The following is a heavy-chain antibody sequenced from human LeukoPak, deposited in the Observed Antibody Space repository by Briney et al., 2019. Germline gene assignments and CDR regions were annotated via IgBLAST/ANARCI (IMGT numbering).Heavy chain of an antibody. V-gene: IGHV3-33*01. J-gene: IGHJ6*03. CDR3: ARDHRPEIQYYYMDV. Sequence: GRSLRLSCAASGFSLSNYGMHSVRQAPGKGLEWVAALLYDGNTKHYADSVKGRFTISRDISKNTFYLQMNSLTAEDTAVYYCARDHRPEIQYYYMDVWGKGTTVAVSS. D-gene: IGHD1-14*01. CDR1: GFSLSNYG. CDR2: LLYDGNTK.